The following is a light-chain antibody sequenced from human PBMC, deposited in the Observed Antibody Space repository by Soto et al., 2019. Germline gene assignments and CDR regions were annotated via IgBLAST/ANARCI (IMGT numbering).Light chain of an antibody. V-gene: IGLV2-23*02. J-gene: IGLJ2*01. CDR3: CSSAGSSTL. CDR2: EVS. Sequence: QSALTQPASVSGSPGQSITISCTGTSSDVGSYNLVSWYQQHPGKAPKLMIYEVSKRPSGVSNRFSGSKSGNTASLTISGLQAEDEADYYCCSSAGSSTLFGGGTKLTVL. CDR1: SSDVGSYNL.